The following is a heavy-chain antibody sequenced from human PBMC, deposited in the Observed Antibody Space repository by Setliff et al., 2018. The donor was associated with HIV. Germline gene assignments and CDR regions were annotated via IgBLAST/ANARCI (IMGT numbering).Heavy chain of an antibody. CDR2: IIPMYGVA. D-gene: IGHD2-15*01. Sequence: ASVKVSCKASGGTFSSYVISWVRQAPGQGPEWMGGIIPMYGVANYAQKFQGRVTITTDESTSTAYMELSSLRSEDTAVYYCALPYCGGGNCWSSASLPPAGWFDPRGQGTLVTVSS. CDR1: GGTFSSYV. V-gene: IGHV1-69*05. CDR3: ALPYCGGGNCWSSASLPPAGWFDP. J-gene: IGHJ5*02.